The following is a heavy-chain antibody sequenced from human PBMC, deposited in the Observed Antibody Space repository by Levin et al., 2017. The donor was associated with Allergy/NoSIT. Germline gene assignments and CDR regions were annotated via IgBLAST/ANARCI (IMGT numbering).Heavy chain of an antibody. CDR1: GFTFSSYA. Sequence: ESLKISCAASGFTFSSYAMNWVRQAPGKGLEWVSAISGGARSTYYADSVKGRFTISRDNSKNTLYLQMNSLRAEDTAVYYCANTYLTTVITLLAYWGQGTLVTVSS. J-gene: IGHJ4*02. D-gene: IGHD4-23*01. CDR2: ISGGARST. CDR3: ANTYLTTVITLLAY. V-gene: IGHV3-23*01.